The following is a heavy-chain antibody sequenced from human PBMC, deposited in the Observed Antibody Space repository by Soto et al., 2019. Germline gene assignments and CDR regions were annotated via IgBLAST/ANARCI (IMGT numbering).Heavy chain of an antibody. V-gene: IGHV3-53*01. J-gene: IGHJ5*02. CDR3: AKDLWYCTNGVCSPNWFDP. Sequence: EVQLVESGGGLIQPGGSLRLSCAASGFTVSSNYMSWVRQAPGKGLEWVSVIYSGGSTYYADSVKGRFTISRDNSKNTLYLQMNSLRAEDTAVYYCAKDLWYCTNGVCSPNWFDPWGQGTRVTVSS. D-gene: IGHD2-8*01. CDR2: IYSGGST. CDR1: GFTVSSNY.